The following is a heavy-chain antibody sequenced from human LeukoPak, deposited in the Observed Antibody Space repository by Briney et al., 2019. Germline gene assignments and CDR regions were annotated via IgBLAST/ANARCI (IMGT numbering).Heavy chain of an antibody. CDR1: GFTFSSYW. CDR3: ARQYSGAWPTGDF. CDR2: LYSSGTT. J-gene: IGHJ4*02. Sequence: GGSLRLSCAASGFTFSSYWMHWVRQAPGKGLELVSFLYSSGTTIYADSVKGRFTISRDNSKNTLYLHMNSLRVEDSAIYYCARQYSGAWPTGDFWGQGTLVTVSS. V-gene: IGHV3-66*04. D-gene: IGHD5-12*01.